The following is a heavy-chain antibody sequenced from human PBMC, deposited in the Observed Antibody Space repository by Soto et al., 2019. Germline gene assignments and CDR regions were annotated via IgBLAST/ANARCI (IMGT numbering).Heavy chain of an antibody. J-gene: IGHJ4*02. CDR1: GGSVSSSSYY. CDR3: ARSTGTTWGTFDY. D-gene: IGHD1-7*01. V-gene: IGHV4-39*01. Sequence: NPSETLSLTCTVSGGSVSSSSYYWGWIRQPPGKGLEWIGSIYYSGSTYYNPSLKSRVTISVDTSKNQFSLKLSSVTAADTAVYYCARSTGTTWGTFDYWGQGTLVTSPQ. CDR2: IYYSGST.